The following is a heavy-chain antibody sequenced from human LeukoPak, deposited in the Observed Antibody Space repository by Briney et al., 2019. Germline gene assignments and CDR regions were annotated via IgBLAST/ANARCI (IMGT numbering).Heavy chain of an antibody. CDR1: GGSFSGYY. CDR3: ARGIYDYDSSGYYSVPNWYFDL. Sequence: PSETLSLTCAVYGGSFSGYYWSWIRQPPGKGLEWIGEINHSGSTNYNPSLKSRVTISVDTSKNQFSLKLSSVTAADTAVYYCARGIYDYDSSGYYSVPNWYFDLWGRGTLVTVSS. CDR2: INHSGST. J-gene: IGHJ2*01. D-gene: IGHD3-22*01. V-gene: IGHV4-34*01.